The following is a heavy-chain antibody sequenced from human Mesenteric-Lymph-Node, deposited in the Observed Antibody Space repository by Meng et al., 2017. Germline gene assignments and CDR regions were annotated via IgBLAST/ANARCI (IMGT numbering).Heavy chain of an antibody. CDR3: FRDTRRGGGWFDP. CDR1: GVSTNSGSC. V-gene: IGHV4-4*02. Sequence: PGLCVPSQSLSLVASLSGVSTNSGSCGRRGRNAPGKLLELIRGIYPSGKTHSNPSLKSRVTISVDNSRNQFSLKLTSVSAANTAVYYCFRDTRRGGGWFDPWGQRTLVTVSS. J-gene: IGHJ5*02. D-gene: IGHD3-10*01. CDR2: IYPSGKT.